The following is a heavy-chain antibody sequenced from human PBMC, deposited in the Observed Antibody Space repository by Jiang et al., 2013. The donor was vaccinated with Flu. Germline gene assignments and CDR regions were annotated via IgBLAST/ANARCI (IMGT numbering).Heavy chain of an antibody. V-gene: IGHV4-34*01. D-gene: IGHD3-3*01. J-gene: IGHJ5*02. Sequence: ARLLKPSETLSLTCAVYGGSFSGYYWSWIRQPPGKGLEWIGEINHSGSTNYNPSLKSRVTISVDTSKNQFSLKLSSVTAADTAVYYCARAFRSGWFDPWGQGTLVTVSS. CDR2: INHSGST. CDR3: ARAFRSGWFDP. CDR1: GGSFSGYY.